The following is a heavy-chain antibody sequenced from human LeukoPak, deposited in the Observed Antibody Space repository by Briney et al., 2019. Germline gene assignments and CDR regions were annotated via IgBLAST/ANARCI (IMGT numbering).Heavy chain of an antibody. CDR1: GYSFTGNY. Sequence: ASVKVSCKASGYSFTGNYMHWVRQAPGQGLEWMGWINPNSGDTNFAQKFQGRVTMTRDTSISTAYMELSRLRSDDTAVYYCARYTAMGLFDYWGQGTLVTVSS. CDR2: INPNSGDT. D-gene: IGHD5-18*01. CDR3: ARYTAMGLFDY. V-gene: IGHV1-2*02. J-gene: IGHJ4*02.